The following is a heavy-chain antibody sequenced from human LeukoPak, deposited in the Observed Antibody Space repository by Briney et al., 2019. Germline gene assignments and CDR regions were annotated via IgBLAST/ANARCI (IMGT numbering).Heavy chain of an antibody. Sequence: WSLLLSCAASGFVFIKAWMSWVRQAPGRGLVWVGHIKPKTDDGTTDYAAPVKGSFTISTYDSKSTLYLQMNSLNTEDTAVYFCASALNLVLGELLGYWGQGTLVTVSS. J-gene: IGHJ4*02. D-gene: IGHD3-16*01. CDR2: IKPKTDDGTT. CDR1: GFVFIKAW. CDR3: ASALNLVLGELLGY. V-gene: IGHV3-15*01.